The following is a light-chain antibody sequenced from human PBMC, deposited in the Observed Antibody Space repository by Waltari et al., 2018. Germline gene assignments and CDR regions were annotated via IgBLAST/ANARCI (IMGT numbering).Light chain of an antibody. J-gene: IGLJ1*01. CDR3: NSYAGSNNNV. V-gene: IGLV2-8*01. Sequence: QSALTQPPSASGSPGQSVTISCTGTSTAVGAHNYLPWYQQHPGKAPKLMIYEVTKRHSGVPDRFSGSKSGNTASLTVSGLQAEDEADYYCNSYAGSNNNVFGTGTKVTVL. CDR2: EVT. CDR1: STAVGAHNY.